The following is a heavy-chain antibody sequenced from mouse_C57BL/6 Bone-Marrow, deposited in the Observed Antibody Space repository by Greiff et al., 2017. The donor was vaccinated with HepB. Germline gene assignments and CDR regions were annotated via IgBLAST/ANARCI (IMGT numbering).Heavy chain of an antibody. V-gene: IGHV1-55*01. Sequence: QVQLKQPGAELVKPGASVKMSCKASGYTFTSYWITWVKQRPGQGLEWIGDIYPGSGSTNYNEKFKSKATLTVDTSSSTAYMQLSSLTSEDSAVYYCARPIYYDYDGGSYWYFDVWVTGTTVTVSS. D-gene: IGHD2-4*01. CDR2: IYPGSGST. J-gene: IGHJ1*03. CDR3: ARPIYYDYDGGSYWYFDV. CDR1: GYTFTSYW.